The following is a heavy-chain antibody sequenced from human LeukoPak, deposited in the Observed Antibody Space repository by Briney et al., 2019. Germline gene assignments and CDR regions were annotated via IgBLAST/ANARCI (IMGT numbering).Heavy chain of an antibody. CDR1: EFTLSVYW. CDR3: ARGSGVGYRYGYDYYGMTS. V-gene: IGHV3-74*01. D-gene: IGHD5-18*01. J-gene: IGHJ6*02. Sequence: GGSLRLFCAASEFTLSVYWMHWVRQAPGKGLVWVSRINSDGSITSYADSVKGRFTISRDNAKNTLYLQMNSLRAEDTAVYYCARGSGVGYRYGYDYYGMTSGAKGPRSPSP. CDR2: INSDGSIT.